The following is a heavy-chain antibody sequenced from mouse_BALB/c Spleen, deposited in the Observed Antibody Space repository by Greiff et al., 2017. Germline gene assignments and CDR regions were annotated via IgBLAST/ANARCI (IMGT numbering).Heavy chain of an antibody. V-gene: IGHV1-14*01. Sequence: VQLQQSGPELVKPGASVKMSCKASGYTFTSYVMHWVKQKPGQGLEWIGYINPYNDGTKYNEKFKGKATLTSDKSSSTAYMELSSLTSEDSAVYYCAGWIYYGYLAGFADWGQGTLVTVSA. J-gene: IGHJ3*01. CDR2: INPYNDGT. CDR3: AGWIYYGYLAGFAD. D-gene: IGHD2-2*01. CDR1: GYTFTSYV.